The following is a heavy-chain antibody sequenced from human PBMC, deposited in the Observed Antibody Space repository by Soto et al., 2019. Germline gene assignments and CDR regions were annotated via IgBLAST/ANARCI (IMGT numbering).Heavy chain of an antibody. V-gene: IGHV4-34*01. CDR1: GGSFSGYY. D-gene: IGHD3-3*01. J-gene: IGHJ4*02. Sequence: SETLSLTCAVYGGSFSGYYWSWIRQPPGKGLEWIGEINHSGSTNYNPSLKSRVTISVDTSKNQFSLKLSSATAADTAVYYCARKSFWSGSVFPNYFDYWGQGTLVTVSS. CDR2: INHSGST. CDR3: ARKSFWSGSVFPNYFDY.